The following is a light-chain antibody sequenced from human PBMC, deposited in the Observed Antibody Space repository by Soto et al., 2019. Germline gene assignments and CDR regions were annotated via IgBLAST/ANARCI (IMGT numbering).Light chain of an antibody. CDR3: QHYSDTWT. V-gene: IGKV4-1*01. J-gene: IGKJ1*01. Sequence: DIVLTQSPDSLAVSLGERATINCKSSQSVLYSFNNKNYLAWYQHKPGQPPKLLIYWASTRESGVPDRFSGSGSGTDFTLTISSLQAKDVAVYYCQHYSDTWTFGQGTKVEIK. CDR1: QSVLYSFNNKNY. CDR2: WAS.